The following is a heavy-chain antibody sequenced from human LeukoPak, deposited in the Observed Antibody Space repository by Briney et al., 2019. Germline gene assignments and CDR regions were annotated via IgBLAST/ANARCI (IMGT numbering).Heavy chain of an antibody. V-gene: IGHV4-4*07. J-gene: IGHJ4*02. D-gene: IGHD1-26*01. CDR1: GGSMNNYY. CDR2: IYTSGST. CDR3: ARENSGSYREFDY. Sequence: SETLSLTCTVSGGSMNNYYWTWIRQPPGKGLERIGRIYTSGSTNYNASLKSRVSMSVDTSKNQFSLKLSSVTAADTAVFYCARENSGSYREFDYWGQGTLVTVSS.